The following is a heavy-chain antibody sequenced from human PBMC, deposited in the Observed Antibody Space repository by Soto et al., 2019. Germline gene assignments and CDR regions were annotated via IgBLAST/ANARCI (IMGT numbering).Heavy chain of an antibody. J-gene: IGHJ6*02. V-gene: IGHV5-10-1*01. CDR3: ARHLWFGEIGMENYYYYYGMDV. Sequence: GEFLKISCKGSGYSFTSYWISWVRQMPGKGLEWMGRIDPSDSYTNYSPSFQGHVTISADKSISTAYLQWSSLKASDTAMYYCARHLWFGEIGMENYYYYYGMDVWGQGTTVTVSS. D-gene: IGHD3-10*01. CDR2: IDPSDSYT. CDR1: GYSFTSYW.